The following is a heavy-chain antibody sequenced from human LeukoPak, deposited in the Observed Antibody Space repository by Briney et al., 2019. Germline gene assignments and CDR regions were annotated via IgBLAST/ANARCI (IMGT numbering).Heavy chain of an antibody. CDR1: GGTFSSYA. Sequence: SVKVSCKASGGTFSSYAISWVRQAPGQGLEWMGRFIPILGIANYAQKFQGRVTITADKSTSTAYMELSSLRSEDTAVYYCARAKVNYYGSGSYYLYYFDYWGQGTLVTVSS. CDR3: ARAKVNYYGSGSYYLYYFDY. J-gene: IGHJ4*02. D-gene: IGHD3-10*01. V-gene: IGHV1-69*04. CDR2: FIPILGIA.